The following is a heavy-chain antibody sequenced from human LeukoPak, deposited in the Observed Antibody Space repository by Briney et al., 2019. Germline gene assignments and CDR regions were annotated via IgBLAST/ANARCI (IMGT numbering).Heavy chain of an antibody. CDR1: GFTFSSYS. V-gene: IGHV3-21*01. CDR3: ARAPGWEAAAKYYYYMDV. Sequence: PGGSLRLSCAASGFTFSSYSMNWVRQAPGKGLEWVSSISSSSSYIYYADSVRGRFTISRDNAKNSLYLQMNSLRAEDTAVYYCARAPGWEAAAKYYYYMDVWGKGTTVTVSS. D-gene: IGHD6-13*01. J-gene: IGHJ6*03. CDR2: ISSSSSYI.